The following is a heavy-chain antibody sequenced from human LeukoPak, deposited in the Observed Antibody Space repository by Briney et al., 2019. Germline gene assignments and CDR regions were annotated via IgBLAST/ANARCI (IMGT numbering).Heavy chain of an antibody. J-gene: IGHJ6*03. D-gene: IGHD3-9*01. CDR3: ARVYYENLTNVYVGYYMDV. V-gene: IGHV1-46*01. CDR2: INPSGGST. CDR1: GYTFTSYY. Sequence: ASAKVSCKASGYTFTSYYMHWVRQAPGEGLEWMGIINPSGGSTSYAQKFQGRVTMTRDMSTSTVYMELSSLRSEDTAVYYCARVYYENLTNVYVGYYMDVWGKGTTVTVSS.